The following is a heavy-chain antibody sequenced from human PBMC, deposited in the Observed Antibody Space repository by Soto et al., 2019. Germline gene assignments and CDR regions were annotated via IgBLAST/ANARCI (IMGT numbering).Heavy chain of an antibody. CDR2: VYWNDEK. Sequence: QITLKESGPTLVKPTQTLTLTCTFSGFSLDTSGVGVGWLRQPPGKALEWLALVYWNDEKRYSPSLRSRLTITQDTSNNQVVLTMTKMDPVDTATYYCAHRQGHRVGWYGWFDPWGPGTLVTVSS. CDR1: GFSLDTSGVG. CDR3: AHRQGHRVGWYGWFDP. J-gene: IGHJ5*02. V-gene: IGHV2-5*01. D-gene: IGHD6-19*01.